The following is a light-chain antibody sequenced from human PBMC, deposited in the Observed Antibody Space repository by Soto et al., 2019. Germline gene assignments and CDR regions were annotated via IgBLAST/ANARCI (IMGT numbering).Light chain of an antibody. J-gene: IGKJ1*01. V-gene: IGKV1-5*01. CDR1: ESIRTW. CDR2: DAS. Sequence: DIQMTQSPSTLSASIGDRVTITCRASESIRTWLAWYQHKPGKAPKFLIYDASTLESGVPSRFSGSGSGTDFTLTISRLEPEDFAVYYCQLYVSSLTWTFGQGTKVAIK. CDR3: QLYVSSLTWT.